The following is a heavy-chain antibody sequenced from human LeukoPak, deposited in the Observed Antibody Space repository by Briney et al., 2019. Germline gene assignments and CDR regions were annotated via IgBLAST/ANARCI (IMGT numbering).Heavy chain of an antibody. CDR3: ARGGRPDYYDSTGSFDY. J-gene: IGHJ4*02. D-gene: IGHD3-22*01. Sequence: PSGTLSLTCTVSGGSISSYYWSWIRQPPGKGLEWIGYIYYSGSTNYNPSLKSRVTISVDTSKNQFSLKLSSVTAADTAVYYCARGGRPDYYDSTGSFDYWGQGTLVTVSS. CDR2: IYYSGST. V-gene: IGHV4-59*01. CDR1: GGSISSYY.